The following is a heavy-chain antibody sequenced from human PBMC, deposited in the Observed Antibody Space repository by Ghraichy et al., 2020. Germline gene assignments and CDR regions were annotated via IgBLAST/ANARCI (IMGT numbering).Heavy chain of an antibody. Sequence: SETLSLTCSVSGGSITGDFWSWVRQPPGSGLEWIGYVSYREYSNNNPSLRSRVVISMDTSKNQFSLSLSSVTSADTAVYYCARGGPSSKYFDYWGQGTLVTVSS. J-gene: IGHJ4*02. CDR1: GGSITGDF. CDR3: ARGGPSSKYFDY. D-gene: IGHD6-6*01. CDR2: VSYREYS. V-gene: IGHV4-59*01.